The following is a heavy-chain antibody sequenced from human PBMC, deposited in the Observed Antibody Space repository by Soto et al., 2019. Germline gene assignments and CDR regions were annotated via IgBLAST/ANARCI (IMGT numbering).Heavy chain of an antibody. CDR3: AKDPRGSSWYVYYYGMDV. J-gene: IGHJ6*02. CDR2: IYPGDSDT. CDR1: GYSFTSYW. Sequence: PGASLKISCKGSGYSFTSYWIGWVRQMPGKGLEWMGIIYPGDSDTRYSPSFQGQVTISADKSISTAYLQWSSLKASDTAMYYCAKDPRGSSWYVYYYGMDVWGQGTTVTVSS. V-gene: IGHV5-51*01. D-gene: IGHD6-13*01.